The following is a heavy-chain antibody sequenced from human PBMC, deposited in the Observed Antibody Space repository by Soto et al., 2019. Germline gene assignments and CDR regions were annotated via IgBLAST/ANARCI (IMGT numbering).Heavy chain of an antibody. D-gene: IGHD2-15*01. CDR1: GFTFSSYW. CDR3: ARGGGGSDY. Sequence: GGSLRLSCAASGFTFSSYWMSWVRQAPGKGQEWGANIKHDGSEKYYVDSVKGRFTISRDNAKNSLCLQMNSLRAEDTAVYYCARGGGGSDYWGQGTLVTVSS. J-gene: IGHJ4*02. CDR2: IKHDGSEK. V-gene: IGHV3-7*01.